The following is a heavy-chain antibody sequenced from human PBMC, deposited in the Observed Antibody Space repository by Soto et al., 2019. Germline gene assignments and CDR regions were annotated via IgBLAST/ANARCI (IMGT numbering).Heavy chain of an antibody. J-gene: IGHJ6*02. CDR2: ISANFPTT. CDR1: GYTFTSDG. V-gene: IGHV1-69*13. Sequence: SVKVSCKASGYTFTSDGISWVRQAPGQGLEWMGWISANFPTTNYAQKFQGRVTITADESTTTTYMEMTSLRSEDTAIYYCARDKDRLQLGGNYYYIMDVWGQGTTVTVSS. CDR3: ARDKDRLQLGGNYYYIMDV. D-gene: IGHD1-1*01.